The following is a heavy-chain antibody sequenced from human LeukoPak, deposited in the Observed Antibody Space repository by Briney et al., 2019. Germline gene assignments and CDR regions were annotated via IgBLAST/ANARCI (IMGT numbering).Heavy chain of an antibody. J-gene: IGHJ4*02. V-gene: IGHV3-23*01. CDR3: AKLPSLTIFFDFYFDY. Sequence: GGSLRLSCAASGFTFSSYWMSWVRQVPGKGLEWVAAISGSGGSTFYADSVKGRFTISRDHSKNTLFLQMNNLRAEDTALYYCAKLPSLTIFFDFYFDYWGQGTLVTVSS. CDR2: ISGSGGST. D-gene: IGHD3-3*01. CDR1: GFTFSSYW.